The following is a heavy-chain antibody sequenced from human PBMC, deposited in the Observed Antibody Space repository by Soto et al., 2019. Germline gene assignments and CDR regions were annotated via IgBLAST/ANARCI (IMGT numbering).Heavy chain of an antibody. CDR2: IYYSGST. CDR1: GGSINSYF. CDR3: ARAGTNMVQFDY. V-gene: IGHV4-59*01. J-gene: IGHJ4*02. D-gene: IGHD3-10*01. Sequence: SETLSLTCTVSGGSINSYFWSWIRQSPGKGLEWIGHIYYSGSTSYSPSLKSRVSISVDTSKNQFSLEVHSVAAADTAVYYCARAGTNMVQFDYWGQGTLVTVSS.